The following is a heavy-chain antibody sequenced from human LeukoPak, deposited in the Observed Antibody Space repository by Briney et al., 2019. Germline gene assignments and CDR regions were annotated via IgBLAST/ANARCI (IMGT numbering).Heavy chain of an antibody. CDR1: GYTFIGYY. D-gene: IGHD2-21*02. V-gene: IGHV1-2*02. CDR3: TRETGGSTLVTLPSDN. Sequence: ASVKVSCKVSGYTFIGYYIHWVRQAPGQGLEWMGWTNPNSGGTNYAQKFQGRVAMTRDRSISTAYMELSWLTSDDTAVYYCTRETGGSTLVTLPSDNWGQGTPVTVSS. CDR2: TNPNSGGT. J-gene: IGHJ4*02.